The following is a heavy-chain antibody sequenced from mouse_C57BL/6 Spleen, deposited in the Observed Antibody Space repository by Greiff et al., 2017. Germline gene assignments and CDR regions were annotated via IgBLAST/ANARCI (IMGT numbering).Heavy chain of an antibody. CDR2: INPYNGGT. CDR1: GYTFTDYY. CDR3: ARSPVRSQNFDY. J-gene: IGHJ2*01. Sequence: EVQLQQSGPVLVKPGASVKMSCKASGYTFTDYYMNWVKQSHGKSLEWIGVINPYNGGTSYNQKFKGKATLTVDKSSSTAYMELNSLTSEDSAVYYCARSPVRSQNFDYWGQGTTLTVSS. D-gene: IGHD1-1*01. V-gene: IGHV1-19*01.